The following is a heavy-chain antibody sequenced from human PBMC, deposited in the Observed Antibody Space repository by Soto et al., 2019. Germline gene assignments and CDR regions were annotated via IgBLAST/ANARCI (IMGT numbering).Heavy chain of an antibody. D-gene: IGHD3-22*01. V-gene: IGHV4-4*02. J-gene: IGHJ6*02. CDR2: IYHSGST. CDR3: ARGIYYDSSGYIYGMDV. Sequence: PSETLSLTCAVSGGSISSSDWWSWVRQPPGKGLEWIGEIYHSGSTNYNPSLKSRVTISVDKSKNQFSLKLSSVTAADTAVYYCARGIYYDSSGYIYGMDVWGQGTTVTVSS. CDR1: GGSISSSDW.